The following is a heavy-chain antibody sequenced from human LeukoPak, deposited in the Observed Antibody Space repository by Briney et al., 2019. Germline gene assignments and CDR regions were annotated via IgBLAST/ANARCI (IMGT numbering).Heavy chain of an antibody. CDR3: ASVYDFWSGYYGDY. J-gene: IGHJ4*02. Sequence: GGSLRLSCAGSGFTFRSYAMSWVRQAPGKGLEWVSAISDSGDGTYYADSVKARFTISRDNSKNTLYLQMNSLRAEDTAVYYCASVYDFWSGYYGDYWGQGTLVTVSS. D-gene: IGHD3-3*01. CDR1: GFTFRSYA. CDR2: ISDSGDGT. V-gene: IGHV3-23*01.